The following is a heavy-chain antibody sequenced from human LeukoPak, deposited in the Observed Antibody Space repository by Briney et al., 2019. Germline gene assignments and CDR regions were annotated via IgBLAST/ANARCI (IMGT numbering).Heavy chain of an antibody. J-gene: IGHJ6*02. Sequence: SETLSLTCTVSSGSVSSDNYYWSWIRQPPGKGLEWIGDVNDSGRTNYNPSLKSRVTISADTSKKQFSLKLRPVTAADTAVYYCARDRKGVTLVRGVGLHYYYGMDVWGQGTTVTVSS. CDR3: ARDRKGVTLVRGVGLHYYYGMDV. D-gene: IGHD3-10*01. V-gene: IGHV4-61*01. CDR2: VNDSGRT. CDR1: SGSVSSDNYY.